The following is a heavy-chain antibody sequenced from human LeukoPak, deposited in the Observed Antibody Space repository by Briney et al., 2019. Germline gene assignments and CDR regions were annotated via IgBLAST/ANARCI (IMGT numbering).Heavy chain of an antibody. CDR3: ARVLYGGYYDS. Sequence: SETLSLTCAVYGGSFSGYYWSWIRQPPGKGLEWIGEINHSGSTNYNPSLKSRVTISVDTSKNQFSLKLSSVTAADTAVYYCARVLYGGYYDSWGQGTLVTVSS. CDR2: INHSGST. V-gene: IGHV4-34*01. CDR1: GGSFSGYY. J-gene: IGHJ4*02. D-gene: IGHD4/OR15-4a*01.